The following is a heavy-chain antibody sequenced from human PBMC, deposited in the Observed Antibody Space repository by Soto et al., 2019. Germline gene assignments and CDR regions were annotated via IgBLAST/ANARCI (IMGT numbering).Heavy chain of an antibody. CDR2: ISGSAGSSGP. V-gene: IGHV3-23*01. CDR1: GFTFSSYG. J-gene: IGHJ4*02. D-gene: IGHD2-2*01. Sequence: GGSLRLSCAASGFTFSSYGMSWVRQAPGKGLEWVSVISGSAGSSGPSYADSVQGRFSISRDNARNTLYLQMNSLRGEDTAMYYCAKARCSTANCYVPEYWGQGTRVTVSS. CDR3: AKARCSTANCYVPEY.